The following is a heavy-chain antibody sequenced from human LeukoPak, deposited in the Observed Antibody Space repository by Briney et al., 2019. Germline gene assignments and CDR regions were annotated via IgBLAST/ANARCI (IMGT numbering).Heavy chain of an antibody. CDR2: IKQDGSEK. CDR1: GFTFSSYS. J-gene: IGHJ4*02. V-gene: IGHV3-7*01. D-gene: IGHD2-15*01. Sequence: GGSLRLSCAASGFTFSSYSMNWVRQAPGKGLEWVANIKQDGSEKYYVDSVKGRFTISRDNAKNSLYLQMNSLRAEDTAVYYCAREGFWLPFDYWGQGTLVTVSS. CDR3: AREGFWLPFDY.